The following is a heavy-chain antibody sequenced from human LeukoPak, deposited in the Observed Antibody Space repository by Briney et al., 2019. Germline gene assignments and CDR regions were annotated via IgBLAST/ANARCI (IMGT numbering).Heavy chain of an antibody. Sequence: PGGSLRLSCAASGFTFSSCEMNWVRQAPGKGLEWVSYISSSGSIIYYADSVKGRFTISRDNAKNSLYLQMNSLRAEDTAIYYCARYTTAAYWGQGTLVTVSS. J-gene: IGHJ4*02. CDR1: GFTFSSCE. V-gene: IGHV3-48*03. CDR2: ISSSGSII. CDR3: ARYTTAAY. D-gene: IGHD4-17*01.